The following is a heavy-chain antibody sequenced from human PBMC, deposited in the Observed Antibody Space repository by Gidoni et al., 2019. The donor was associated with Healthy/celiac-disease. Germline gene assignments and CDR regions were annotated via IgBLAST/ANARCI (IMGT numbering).Heavy chain of an antibody. CDR1: GFTFSSYA. Sequence: QVQLVESGGGVVQPGRSLRLSCAASGFTFSSYAMHWVRQAPGKGLEWVAVISYDGSNKYYADSVKGRFTISRDNSKNTLYLQMNSLRAEDTAVYYCARDLGYCSSTSCYLFILGYAFDIWGQGTMVTVSS. V-gene: IGHV3-30-3*01. D-gene: IGHD2-2*01. CDR3: ARDLGYCSSTSCYLFILGYAFDI. CDR2: ISYDGSNK. J-gene: IGHJ3*02.